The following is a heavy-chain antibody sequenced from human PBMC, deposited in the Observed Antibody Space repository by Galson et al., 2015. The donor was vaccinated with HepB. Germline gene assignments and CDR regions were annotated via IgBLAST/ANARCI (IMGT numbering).Heavy chain of an antibody. CDR2: IYSGGST. D-gene: IGHD3-22*01. CDR3: ATDYYDSSGYYYGGEPI. Sequence: SLRLSCAASGFTVSSNYMSWVRQAPGKGLEWVSVIYSGGSTYYADSVKGRFTISRDNSKNTLYLQMNSLRAEDTAVYYCATDYYDSSGYYYGGEPIWGQGTMVTVSS. J-gene: IGHJ3*02. V-gene: IGHV3-66*02. CDR1: GFTVSSNY.